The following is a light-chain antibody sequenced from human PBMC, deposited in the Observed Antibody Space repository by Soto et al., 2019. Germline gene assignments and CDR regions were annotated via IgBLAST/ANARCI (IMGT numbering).Light chain of an antibody. V-gene: IGKV2-30*01. CDR1: QSLVTSDGNTY. CDR2: KVS. J-gene: IGKJ2*01. Sequence: DVVMTQSPLSLPVTLGQPAPISCRSSQSLVTSDGNTYLNWFQQRPGQSPRRLIYKVSNRDSGVPDRFSGSESGTDFTLKISRVEAEDVGVYYCMQGTHWPYTSGQGTKLEIK. CDR3: MQGTHWPYT.